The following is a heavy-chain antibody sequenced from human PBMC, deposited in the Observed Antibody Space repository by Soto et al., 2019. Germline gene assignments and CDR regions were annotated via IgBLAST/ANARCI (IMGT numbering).Heavy chain of an antibody. J-gene: IGHJ4*02. Sequence: ASVKLSCKASGGTFSSYAIRWVRQAPGQGMEWMGGIIPIYGTANYAQKFQGRVTITADESTSTAYMELSSLRSEDTAVYYCGRSVGCSVSYEEYWGQGTLVTVDS. CDR1: GGTFSSYA. CDR2: IIPIYGTA. V-gene: IGHV1-69*13. D-gene: IGHD3-10*02. CDR3: GRSVGCSVSYEEY.